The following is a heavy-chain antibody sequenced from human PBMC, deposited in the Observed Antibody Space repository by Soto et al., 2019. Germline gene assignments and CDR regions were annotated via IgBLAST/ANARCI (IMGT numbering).Heavy chain of an antibody. Sequence: QVQLQESGPGLVKPSQTLSLTCSVSGASTVSHYHWNWIRQPPGKGLEWMGYIFNSGTTVYNPSLTSRLSISMDTSGNHFSLELRSVTAADTAVYYCALALGPTTALDYWGQGTLVTVSS. J-gene: IGHJ4*02. CDR3: ALALGPTTALDY. D-gene: IGHD1-26*01. CDR2: IFNSGTT. CDR1: GASTVSHYH. V-gene: IGHV4-31*02.